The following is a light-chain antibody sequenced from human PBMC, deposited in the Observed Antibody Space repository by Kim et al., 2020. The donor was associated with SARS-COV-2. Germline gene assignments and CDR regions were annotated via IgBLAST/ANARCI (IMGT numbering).Light chain of an antibody. CDR2: DVS. Sequence: QSALTQPASVSGSPGQSITISCTGTSSDVGGYNYVSWYQQHPGKAPKLMIYDVSKRPSGVSNRFSGSKSGNPASLTISGLQAEDEADYYCSSYTSSLWVFGGGTQLTVL. CDR3: SSYTSSLWV. J-gene: IGLJ3*02. V-gene: IGLV2-14*01. CDR1: SSDVGGYNY.